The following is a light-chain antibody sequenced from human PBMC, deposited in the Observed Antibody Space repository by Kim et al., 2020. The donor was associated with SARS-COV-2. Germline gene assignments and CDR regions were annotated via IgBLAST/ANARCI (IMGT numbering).Light chain of an antibody. J-gene: IGKJ1*01. CDR2: GAS. CDR1: QSVSSNY. Sequence: LSPGERATLSCRASQSVSSNYLAWYQRKPGQAPRLLIYGASNRATDIPDRFSGSGSGTDFTLTISSLGPEDFAVYYCHQYATSPRTFGQGTKVDIK. CDR3: HQYATSPRT. V-gene: IGKV3-20*01.